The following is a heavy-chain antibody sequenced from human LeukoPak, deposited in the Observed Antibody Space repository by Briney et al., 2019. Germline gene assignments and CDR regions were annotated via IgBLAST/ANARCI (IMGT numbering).Heavy chain of an antibody. CDR3: ASGSSLRAFDT. J-gene: IGHJ3*02. Sequence: PSETLSLTCAVSGGSISSGGYSWSWIRQPPGKGLEWIGYTYHSGSTYYNPSLKSRVTISVDRSKNQFSLKLSSVTAADTAVYYCASGSSLRAFDTWGQGTMVTVSS. CDR1: GGSISSGGYS. CDR2: TYHSGST. V-gene: IGHV4-30-2*01. D-gene: IGHD3-10*01.